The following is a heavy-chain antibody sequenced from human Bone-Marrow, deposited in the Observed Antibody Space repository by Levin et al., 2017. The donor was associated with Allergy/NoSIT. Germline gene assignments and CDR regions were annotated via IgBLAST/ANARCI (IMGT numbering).Heavy chain of an antibody. D-gene: IGHD5-24*01. Sequence: SGGSLRLSCAASGFTFTSYSIHWVRQAPGKGLEWVAVISHDGDKKHYADSVKGRFTISRDNSMKTVFLQMNSLRVEDTALYYCASSCRDFFYYSVTVWGQGTTVTVSS. CDR2: ISHDGDKK. J-gene: IGHJ6*02. CDR1: GFTFTSYS. V-gene: IGHV3-30-3*01. CDR3: ASSCRDFFYYSVTV.